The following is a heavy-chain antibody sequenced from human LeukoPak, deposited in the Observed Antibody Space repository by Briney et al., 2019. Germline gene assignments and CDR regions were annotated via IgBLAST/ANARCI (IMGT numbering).Heavy chain of an antibody. V-gene: IGHV3-21*01. J-gene: IGHJ4*02. CDR2: ISSSSSYI. Sequence: PGGSLRLSCAASGFTFSSYSMNRVRQAPGKGLEWVSSISSSSSYIYYADSVKGRFTISRDNSKNTLYLQMNSLRAEDTAVYYCARGGAGDFWSGYWGTDYWGQGTLVTVSS. CDR3: ARGGAGDFWSGYWGTDY. D-gene: IGHD3-3*01. CDR1: GFTFSSYS.